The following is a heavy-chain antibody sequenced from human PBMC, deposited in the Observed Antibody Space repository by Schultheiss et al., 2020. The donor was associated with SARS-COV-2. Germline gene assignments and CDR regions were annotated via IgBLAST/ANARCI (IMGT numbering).Heavy chain of an antibody. CDR3: ARLAVCSSTSCHGAFDI. CDR2: IYYSGST. CDR1: GGSFSGYY. Sequence: GSLRLSCAVYGGSFSGYYWSWIRQPPGKGLEWIGYIYYSGSTNYNPSLKSRVTMSVDTSKNQFSLKLSSVTAADTAVYYCARLAVCSSTSCHGAFDIWGQGTMVTVSS. V-gene: IGHV4-59*12. D-gene: IGHD2-2*01. J-gene: IGHJ3*02.